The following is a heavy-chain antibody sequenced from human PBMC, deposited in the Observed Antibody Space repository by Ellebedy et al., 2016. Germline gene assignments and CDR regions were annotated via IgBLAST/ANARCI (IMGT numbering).Heavy chain of an antibody. D-gene: IGHD3-3*01. J-gene: IGHJ6*02. CDR3: ARDRGGYDFWSGYYNYGMDV. V-gene: IGHV4-59*01. CDR2: IYYSGST. CDR1: GGSISSYY. Sequence: SETLSLTCTVSGGSISSYYWSWIRQPPGKGLEWIGYIYYSGSTNYNPSLKSRVTISVDTSKNQFSLKLSSVTAADTAVYYCARDRGGYDFWSGYYNYGMDVWGQGTTVTVSS.